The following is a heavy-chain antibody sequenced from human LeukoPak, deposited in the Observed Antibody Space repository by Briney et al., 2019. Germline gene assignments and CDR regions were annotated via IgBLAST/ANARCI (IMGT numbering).Heavy chain of an antibody. V-gene: IGHV1-18*01. J-gene: IGHJ6*03. CDR2: ISAYNGNT. D-gene: IGHD6-19*01. Sequence: ASVKVSCKASGYSFTSYGISWVRQAPGQGLEWMGWISAYNGNTNYAQNPQGRVTMTTDTSTSTAYIGLRSLRSDDTSVYYCAREVNSWWLETAYYYYYMDVWGKGTTVTVSS. CDR1: GYSFTSYG. CDR3: AREVNSWWLETAYYYYYMDV.